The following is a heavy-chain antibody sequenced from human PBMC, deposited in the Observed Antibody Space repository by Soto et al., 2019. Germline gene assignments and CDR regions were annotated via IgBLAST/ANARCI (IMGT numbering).Heavy chain of an antibody. J-gene: IGHJ6*02. D-gene: IGHD6-13*01. V-gene: IGHV1-69*06. CDR3: ARVVKVYSSSWYNNYYYYYGMDV. Sequence: SVKVTCKASGGTFSSYAISWVRQAPGQGIEWMGGIIPIFGTANYAQKFQGRVTITADKSTSTAYMELSSLRSEDTAVYYCARVVKVYSSSWYNNYYYYYGMDVWGQGTTVTV. CDR1: GGTFSSYA. CDR2: IIPIFGTA.